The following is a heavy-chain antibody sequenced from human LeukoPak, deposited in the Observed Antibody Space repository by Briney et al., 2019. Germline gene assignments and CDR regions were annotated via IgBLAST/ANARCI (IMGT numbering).Heavy chain of an antibody. CDR2: IYPGDSDT. D-gene: IGHD6-6*01. CDR3: VIYSSSGNYFDY. CDR1: GYSFTSYW. Sequence: GESLKISCKGSGYSFTSYWIGWVRQMPGKGLEWMGIIYPGDSDTRYSPSFQGQVAISADKSITTAYLQWSSLKASDTAIYYCVIYSSSGNYFDYWGQGTLVTVSS. V-gene: IGHV5-51*01. J-gene: IGHJ4*02.